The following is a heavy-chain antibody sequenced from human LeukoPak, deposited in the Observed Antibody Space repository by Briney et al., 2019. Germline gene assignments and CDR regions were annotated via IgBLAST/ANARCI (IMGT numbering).Heavy chain of an antibody. J-gene: IGHJ3*02. CDR3: ARGYGDYYDSSGYDAFDI. D-gene: IGHD3-22*01. CDR1: GGSFSGYY. CDR2: INHSGST. V-gene: IGHV4-34*01. Sequence: SETLSLTCAVYGGSFSGYYWSWIRQPPGKGLEWIGEINHSGSTNYNPSLKSRVTISVDTSKNQFSLKLSSVTAADTAVYYCARGYGDYYDSSGYDAFDIWGQGTMVTGSS.